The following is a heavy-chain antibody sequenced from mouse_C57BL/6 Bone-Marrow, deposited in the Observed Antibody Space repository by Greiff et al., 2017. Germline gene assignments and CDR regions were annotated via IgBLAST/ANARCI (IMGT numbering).Heavy chain of an antibody. V-gene: IGHV5-15*01. CDR2: ISNLAYSI. CDR3: ARRGGNEDFDY. CDR1: GFTFSDYG. J-gene: IGHJ2*01. D-gene: IGHD2-1*01. Sequence: EVQVVESGGGLVQPGGSLKLSCASGFTFSDYGMAWVRQAPRKGPEWVAFISNLAYSIYYADTVTGRFTISRENAKNTLYLEMSSLRSEDTAMYYCARRGGNEDFDYWGQGTTLTVSS.